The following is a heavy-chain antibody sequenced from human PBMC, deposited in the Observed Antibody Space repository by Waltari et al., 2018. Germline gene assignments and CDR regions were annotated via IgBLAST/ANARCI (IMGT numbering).Heavy chain of an antibody. CDR3: ARTSGSGYDYYGMDV. D-gene: IGHD2-15*01. CDR2: IIPIFGTA. CDR1: GGTFNIYA. Sequence: QVQLVQSGAEVKKPGSSVKVSCKASGGTFNIYAVSWVRPAPGQGLEWMGGIIPIFGTADYAQRCQGRVQITADESTSTAYMELSSLRSEDTAIYYCARTSGSGYDYYGMDVWGQGTTVIVSS. J-gene: IGHJ6*02. V-gene: IGHV1-69*01.